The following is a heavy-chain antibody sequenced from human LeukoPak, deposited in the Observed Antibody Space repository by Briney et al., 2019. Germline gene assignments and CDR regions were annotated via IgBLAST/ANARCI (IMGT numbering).Heavy chain of an antibody. CDR1: GFTVSSNY. Sequence: PGGSLRLSCAAYGFTVSSNYMSWVRQAPGKGLECVSILYSGGTTYYADSVKGRFTISRDNSKNTLSLQMNNVRAEDTAVYYCVFVKRNTNWFDPWGQGTLVTVSS. CDR2: LYSGGTT. J-gene: IGHJ5*02. V-gene: IGHV3-53*01. CDR3: VFVKRNTNWFDP. D-gene: IGHD1/OR15-1a*01.